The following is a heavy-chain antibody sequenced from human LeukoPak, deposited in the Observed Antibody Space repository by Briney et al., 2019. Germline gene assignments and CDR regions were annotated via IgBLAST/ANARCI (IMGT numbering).Heavy chain of an antibody. CDR3: ARVDSWFDP. V-gene: IGHV4-34*01. J-gene: IGHJ5*02. CDR1: GGSFSGYF. D-gene: IGHD2-2*03. CDR2: INHSGST. Sequence: SETLSLTCAVYGGSFSGYFWSWIRQPPGKGLEWIGEINHSGSTNYNPSLKSRVTISVDTSKNQFSLKLSSVTAADTAVYYCARVDSWFDPWGQGTLVTVSS.